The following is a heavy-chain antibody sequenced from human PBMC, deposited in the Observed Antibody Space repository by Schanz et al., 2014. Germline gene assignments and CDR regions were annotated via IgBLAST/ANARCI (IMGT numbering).Heavy chain of an antibody. CDR2: ISSDGNQQ. J-gene: IGHJ4*02. D-gene: IGHD6-19*01. V-gene: IGHV3-30*04. Sequence: QVQLVESGGGVVQPGGSLRLSCAASRFTFSTYAMHWVRQAPGKGLGWLAVISSDGNQQYYVDSVRGRFTMSRDNSKNTVYLRMNGPRIEDTAVYYCSKAGSGWSTAGYYYWGQGTLVAVSS. CDR1: RFTFSTYA. CDR3: SKAGSGWSTAGYYY.